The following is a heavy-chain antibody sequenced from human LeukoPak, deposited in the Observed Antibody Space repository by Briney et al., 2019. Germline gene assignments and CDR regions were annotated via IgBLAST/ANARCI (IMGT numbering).Heavy chain of an antibody. D-gene: IGHD6-19*01. Sequence: GGSLRLSCAASEFTFSSYNMNWVRQAPGKGLEWVSSISSTSKYIYYADSVKGRFTISRDNAKNSLYLQMNSLRAEDTAVYYCARVGWLVKEYAFDIWGQGTMVTVSS. J-gene: IGHJ3*02. CDR1: EFTFSSYN. CDR2: ISSTSKYI. CDR3: ARVGWLVKEYAFDI. V-gene: IGHV3-21*01.